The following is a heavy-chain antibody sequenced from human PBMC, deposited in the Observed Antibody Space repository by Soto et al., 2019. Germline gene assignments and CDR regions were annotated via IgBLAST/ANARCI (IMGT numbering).Heavy chain of an antibody. CDR3: ARKRYLHWFDP. Sequence: ASVKGSCTASGYTFTSYYMHWVRQAPGQGLEWMGIINPSGGSTSYEQKFQGRVTMTRDTSTSTVYMELSSLRSEDTAVYYCARKRYLHWFDPWGQGTLVTVSS. J-gene: IGHJ5*02. D-gene: IGHD3-16*02. CDR2: INPSGGST. V-gene: IGHV1-46*01. CDR1: GYTFTSYY.